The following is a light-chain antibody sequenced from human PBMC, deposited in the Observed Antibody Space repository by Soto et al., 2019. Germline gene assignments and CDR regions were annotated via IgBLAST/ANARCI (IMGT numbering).Light chain of an antibody. V-gene: IGKV3-15*01. CDR1: QAVSNSY. CDR3: QQYNNWPRGT. Sequence: ETVLTQSPGSLSLSLGDRATLSCRASQAVSNSYLAWYQQKPGHAPRLLIYGASTRATGIPARFSGSGSGTEFTLTISSLQSEDFAVYYCQQYNNWPRGTFGQGTKVDIK. J-gene: IGKJ1*01. CDR2: GAS.